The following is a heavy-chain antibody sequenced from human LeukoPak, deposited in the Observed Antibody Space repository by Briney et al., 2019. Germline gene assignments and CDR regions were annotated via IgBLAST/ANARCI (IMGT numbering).Heavy chain of an antibody. J-gene: IGHJ4*02. CDR3: TRDQEAFDY. Sequence: ASVKVSCKASGYSFTSNYIHWVRQAPGQGLEWMGMIYPRDGSTSYAQKFQGRVTVTRDTSTSTVHMELSGLRSEDTAVYYCTRDQEAFDYWGQGTLVTVSS. V-gene: IGHV1-46*01. CDR2: IYPRDGST. CDR1: GYSFTSNY.